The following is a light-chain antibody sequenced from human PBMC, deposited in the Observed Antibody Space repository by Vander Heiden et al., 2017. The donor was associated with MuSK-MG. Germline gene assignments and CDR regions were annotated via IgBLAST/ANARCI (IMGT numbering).Light chain of an antibody. CDR2: RDN. CDR3: REWNTSGVV. Sequence: SYDLTQPLSVSVALGQTARIPCGGDNIRGKFVHWYQQKPGQAPVLGSYRDNSRPSGIPERFSGSSSATTATLTISRAQAGDESYYYSREWNTSGVVVGGGTKLTVL. J-gene: IGLJ2*01. CDR1: NIRGKF. V-gene: IGLV3-9*01.